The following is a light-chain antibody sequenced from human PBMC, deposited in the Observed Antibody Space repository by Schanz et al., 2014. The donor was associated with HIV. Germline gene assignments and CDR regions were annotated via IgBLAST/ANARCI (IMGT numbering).Light chain of an antibody. CDR1: QNVSSNY. V-gene: IGKV3-20*01. CDR3: KYFGNSGRT. CDR2: GPS. J-gene: IGKJ4*01. Sequence: EIVLTQSPGTLSLSPGERATLSCRASQNVSSNYLAWYQQKPGQAPRLLIYGPSTRAAGIPDRFSGAGSGTDFTLTISSLEPEDFAVYYCKYFGNSGRTFVVGTKVEIK.